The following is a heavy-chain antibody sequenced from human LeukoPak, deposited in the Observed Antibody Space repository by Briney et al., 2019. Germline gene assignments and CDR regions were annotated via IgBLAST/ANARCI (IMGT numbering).Heavy chain of an antibody. V-gene: IGHV3-23*01. D-gene: IGHD4/OR15-4a*01. CDR3: AKAGLVRGGALDS. J-gene: IGHJ4*02. CDR2: ITGSGDGT. Sequence: PGGSLRLSCAASGFTFSSSAMTWVRQAPGKGLEWVSSITGSGDGTSAADSVTGRFSISRDNSKSTLYLQMNSLRVEDTAVYYCAKAGLVRGGALDSWGQGTLVTVSS. CDR1: GFTFSSSA.